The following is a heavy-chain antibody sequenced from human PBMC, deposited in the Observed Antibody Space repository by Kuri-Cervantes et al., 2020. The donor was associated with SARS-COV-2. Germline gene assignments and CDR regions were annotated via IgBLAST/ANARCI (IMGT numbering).Heavy chain of an antibody. CDR1: GFTFSSYA. V-gene: IGHV3-23*01. D-gene: IGHD3-22*01. J-gene: IGHJ3*02. CDR3: AKDISSGYYFDAFDI. Sequence: GESLKISCAASGFTFSSYAMSWVRQAPGKGLEWVSAISGSGGGTYYADSVKGRFTISRDNSKNTLYLQMNSLGAEDTAVYYCAKDISSGYYFDAFDIWGQGTMVTVSS. CDR2: ISGSGGGT.